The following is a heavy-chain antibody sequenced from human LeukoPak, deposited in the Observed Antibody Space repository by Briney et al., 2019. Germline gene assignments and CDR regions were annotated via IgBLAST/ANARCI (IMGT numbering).Heavy chain of an antibody. CDR3: TTDRMVRGGLYHFDY. CDR1: EFTFSNAW. D-gene: IGHD3-10*01. J-gene: IGHJ4*02. V-gene: IGHV3-15*01. Sequence: GGSLRLSCAASEFTFSNAWMSWVRQAPGKGLEWAGRIKSKTDGGTTDYAAPVKGRFTISRDDSKNTLYLQMNSLKTEDTAVYYCTTDRMVRGGLYHFDYWGQGTLVTVSS. CDR2: IKSKTDGGTT.